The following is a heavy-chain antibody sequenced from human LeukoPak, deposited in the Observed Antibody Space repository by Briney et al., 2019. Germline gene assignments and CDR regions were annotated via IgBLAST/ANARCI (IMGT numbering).Heavy chain of an antibody. CDR2: INPSGGST. J-gene: IGHJ4*02. D-gene: IGHD1-26*01. CDR3: ARKAGGSYRLDY. V-gene: IGHV1-46*01. Sequence: ASVKVSCKASGYAFTSYGISWVRQAPGQGLEWMGIINPSGGSTSYAQKFQGRVTMTRDTSTSTVYMELSSLRSEDTAVYYCARKAGGSYRLDYWGQGTLVTVSS. CDR1: GYAFTSYG.